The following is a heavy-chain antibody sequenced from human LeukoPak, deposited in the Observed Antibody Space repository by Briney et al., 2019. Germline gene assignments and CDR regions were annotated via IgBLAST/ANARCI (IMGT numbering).Heavy chain of an antibody. J-gene: IGHJ3*02. D-gene: IGHD6-19*01. CDR2: IYASGST. CDR3: ASPGYSSGWYAFDI. CDR1: GGSISGYY. V-gene: IGHV4-4*07. Sequence: SETLSLTCAVSGGSISGYYWTWIRQPAGKGLEWIGRIYASGSTNYNPSLKSRVTMSVDPSKNQFSLRLNSVTAADTAVYYCASPGYSSGWYAFDIWGQGTMVTVSS.